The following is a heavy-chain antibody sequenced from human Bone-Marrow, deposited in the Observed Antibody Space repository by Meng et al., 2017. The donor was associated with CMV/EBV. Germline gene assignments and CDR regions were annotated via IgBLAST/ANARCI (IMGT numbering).Heavy chain of an antibody. CDR2: INPNSGGT. Sequence: YHFTGFYMHWVRQAPGQGLEWMGWINPNSGGTNYAQKFQGRVTMTRDTSISTAYMELSRLRSDDTAVYYCARGGWFGELYGDYYFDYWGQGTLVTVSS. CDR3: ARGGWFGELYGDYYFDY. D-gene: IGHD3-10*01. V-gene: IGHV1-2*02. CDR1: YHFTGFY. J-gene: IGHJ4*02.